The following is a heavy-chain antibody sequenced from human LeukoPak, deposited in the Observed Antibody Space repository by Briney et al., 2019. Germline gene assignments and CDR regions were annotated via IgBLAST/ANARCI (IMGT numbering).Heavy chain of an antibody. CDR1: GGSFSGYY. Sequence: SETLSLTCAVCGGSFSGYYWSWIRQPPGKGLEWIGEINHSGSTNYNPSLKSRVTISVDTSKNQFSLKLSSVTAADTAVYYCARGPLLRVFPGWGQGTLVTVSS. V-gene: IGHV4-34*01. J-gene: IGHJ4*02. CDR3: ARGPLLRVFPG. CDR2: INHSGST.